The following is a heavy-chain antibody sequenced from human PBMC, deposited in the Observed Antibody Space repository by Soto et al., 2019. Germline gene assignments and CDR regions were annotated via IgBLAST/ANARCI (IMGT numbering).Heavy chain of an antibody. J-gene: IGHJ4*02. CDR3: ARDVGYYDRSGDQRYYLDY. CDR2: ISSSSSYI. Sequence: LRLSCAASGFTFSSYSMNWVRQAPGKGLEWVSSISSSSSYIYYADSVKGRFTISRDNAKNSLYLQMNSLRAEDTAVYYCARDVGYYDRSGDQRYYLDYWGQGTLVTVSS. CDR1: GFTFSSYS. D-gene: IGHD3-22*01. V-gene: IGHV3-21*01.